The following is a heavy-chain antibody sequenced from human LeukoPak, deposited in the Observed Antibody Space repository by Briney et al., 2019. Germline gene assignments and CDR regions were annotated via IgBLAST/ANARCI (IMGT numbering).Heavy chain of an antibody. V-gene: IGHV4-31*03. CDR3: ARMTRGTVVVTPYYFDY. CDR2: ISYSGST. D-gene: IGHD2-21*02. Sequence: PSETLSLTCTVFGGSLNSGAYYWSWIRQRPGKGLEWLGYISYSGSTYHNPSLKSRLSISADTSKNQFSLNVSSVTVADTAVYYCARMTRGTVVVTPYYFDYWGQGTLVTVSS. J-gene: IGHJ4*02. CDR1: GGSLNSGAYY.